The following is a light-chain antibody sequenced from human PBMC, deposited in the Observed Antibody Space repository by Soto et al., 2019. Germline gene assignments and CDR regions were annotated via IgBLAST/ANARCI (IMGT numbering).Light chain of an antibody. J-gene: IGKJ4*01. CDR1: QSVSSY. Sequence: EIVLTQSPATLSLSPGERATLSCRASQSVSSYVAWYQQKPGQAPRLLIYDASNRATGIPARFSGSGSGTDFTLTISRLEPEDFAFYYCQQRSNWPPTFGGGTKVEIK. CDR2: DAS. V-gene: IGKV3-11*01. CDR3: QQRSNWPPT.